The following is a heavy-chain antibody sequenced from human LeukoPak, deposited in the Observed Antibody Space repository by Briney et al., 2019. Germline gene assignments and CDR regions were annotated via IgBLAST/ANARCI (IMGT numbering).Heavy chain of an antibody. CDR2: TYYRSKWYN. Sequence: SQTLSLTCVISGLSVSSKSVAWNWLTQSPSRALEWLGRTYYRSKWYNEYAVSVKSRLTINPNTSKNQFSLQLNSVTPDDTAVYYCARSSGWHDYGGQGTLATVS. CDR3: ARSSGWHDY. J-gene: IGHJ4*02. V-gene: IGHV6-1*01. CDR1: GLSVSSKSVA. D-gene: IGHD6-19*01.